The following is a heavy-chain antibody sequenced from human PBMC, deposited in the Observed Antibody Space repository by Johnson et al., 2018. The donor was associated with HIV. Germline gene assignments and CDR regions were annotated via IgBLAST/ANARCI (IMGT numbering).Heavy chain of an antibody. J-gene: IGHJ3*02. CDR3: TTDCITMVQGDAFDI. D-gene: IGHD3-10*01. CDR1: GFTFSSYA. CDR2: IWYDGSNK. Sequence: QVQLVESGGGVVQPGRSLRLSCAASGFTFSSYAMHWVRQAPGKGLEWVAVIWYDGSNKYYADSVKGRFTISRDNSKNTRYLQMNSLRAEDTAVYYCTTDCITMVQGDAFDIWGQGTMVTVSS. V-gene: IGHV3-30*04.